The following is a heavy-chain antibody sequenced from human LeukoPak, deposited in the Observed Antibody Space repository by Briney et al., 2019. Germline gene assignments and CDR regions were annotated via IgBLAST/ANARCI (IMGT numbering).Heavy chain of an antibody. D-gene: IGHD1-26*01. Sequence: PSETLSLTCAVYGGSFSGYYWSWIRQPPGKGLEWIGEIKHSGSTNYNPSLKSRVTISVDTSKNQFSLKLSSVTAADTAVYYCARRSGSPFDYWGQGTLVSVSS. CDR1: GGSFSGYY. CDR2: IKHSGST. V-gene: IGHV4-34*01. J-gene: IGHJ4*02. CDR3: ARRSGSPFDY.